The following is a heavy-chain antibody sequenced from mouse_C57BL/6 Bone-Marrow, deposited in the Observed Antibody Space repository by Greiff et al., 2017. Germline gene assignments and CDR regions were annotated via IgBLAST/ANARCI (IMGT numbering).Heavy chain of an antibody. Sequence: QVQLQQPGAELVKPGASVKLSCTASGYTFTSYWMHWVKQRPEQGLEWIGMIHPNSGSTNYNEKFKSKATLTVDKSSSTAYMQLSSLTSEDSAVYYCAFYYDYDGFAYWGQGTLVTVSA. CDR3: AFYYDYDGFAY. D-gene: IGHD2-4*01. J-gene: IGHJ3*01. CDR2: IHPNSGST. CDR1: GYTFTSYW. V-gene: IGHV1-64*01.